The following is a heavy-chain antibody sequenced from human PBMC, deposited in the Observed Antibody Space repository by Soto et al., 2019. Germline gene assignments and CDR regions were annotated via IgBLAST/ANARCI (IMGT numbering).Heavy chain of an antibody. CDR3: ARVVEAAAGDYYYYYMDF. J-gene: IGHJ6*03. Sequence: WASVKVSCKASGYAFTSYDINWVRQATGQGLEWMGWMNPNSGNTGYAQKFQGRVTMTRNTSISTAYMELSSLRSEDTAVYYCARVVEAAAGDYYYYYMDFWGKGTTVTLSS. V-gene: IGHV1-8*01. D-gene: IGHD6-13*01. CDR1: GYAFTSYD. CDR2: MNPNSGNT.